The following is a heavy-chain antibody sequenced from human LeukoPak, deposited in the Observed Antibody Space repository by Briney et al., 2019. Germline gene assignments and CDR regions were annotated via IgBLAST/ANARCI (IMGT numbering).Heavy chain of an antibody. D-gene: IGHD2-2*02. V-gene: IGHV4-34*01. CDR3: ASGTSRYPGY. J-gene: IGHJ4*02. Sequence: SETLSLTCAVYGGSFSGYYWSWIRQPPGKGLEWIGEINHSGSTNYNPSLKSRVTISVDTSKNQFSLKLSSVTAADTAVYYCASGTSRYPGYWGQGTLVTVSS. CDR2: INHSGST. CDR1: GGSFSGYY.